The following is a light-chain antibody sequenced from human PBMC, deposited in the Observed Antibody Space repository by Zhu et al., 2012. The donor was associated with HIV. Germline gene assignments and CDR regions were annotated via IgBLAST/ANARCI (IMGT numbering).Light chain of an antibody. CDR2: ATF. CDR3: QQYYSYPPNT. V-gene: IGKV1-NL1*01. J-gene: IGKJ2*01. Sequence: DIQMTQSPSSRSASVGDRVTINCRASQGIKNSLAWYQQKPGKVPKLLVAATFSLQSGVPSRFSGGGSGTNFTLTISSLQPEDFATYYCQQYYSYPPNTFGQGTKLEIK. CDR1: QGIKNS.